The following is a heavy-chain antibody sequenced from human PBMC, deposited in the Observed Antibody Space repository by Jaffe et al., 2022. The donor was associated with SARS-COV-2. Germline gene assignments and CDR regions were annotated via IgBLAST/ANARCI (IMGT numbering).Heavy chain of an antibody. V-gene: IGHV3-23*01. CDR2: ISGSGDDT. Sequence: EVQLLESGGGLVQPGGSLRLSCAASGFTFSSYAMSWVRQAPGKGLEWVSTISGSGDDTYYADSVKGRSTISRDNSKNTLHLQINSLRAEDTAVYYCVKDRPGNWNSGSSCQDYWGQGTLVTVSS. J-gene: IGHJ4*02. D-gene: IGHD3-10*01. CDR1: GFTFSSYA. CDR3: VKDRPGNWNSGSSCQDY.